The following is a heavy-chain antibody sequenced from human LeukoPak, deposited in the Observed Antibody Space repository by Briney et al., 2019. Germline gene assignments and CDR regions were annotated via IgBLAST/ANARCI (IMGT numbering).Heavy chain of an antibody. D-gene: IGHD6-13*01. V-gene: IGHV1-2*02. CDR1: GYTFTGYY. CDR2: INPNSCGT. J-gene: IGHJ6*02. CDR3: ASDIAAAGPNPYYYYGMDV. Sequence: ASVKVSCKASGYTFTGYYMHWVRQAPGQGLEWMGWINPNSCGTNYAQKFQGRVTMTRDTSISTAYMELSRLRSDDTAVYYCASDIAAAGPNPYYYYGMDVWGQGTTVTVSS.